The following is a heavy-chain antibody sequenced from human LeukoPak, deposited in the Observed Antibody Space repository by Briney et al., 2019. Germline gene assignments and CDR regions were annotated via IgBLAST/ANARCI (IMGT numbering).Heavy chain of an antibody. J-gene: IGHJ5*02. CDR1: GGTFFSYD. CDR3: ARVWPGGYDLDT. CDR2: IIPIFGTA. Sequence: GASVKVSCKASGGTFFSYDINWVRQAPGQGLEWMGGIIPIFGTANYAQKFQGRVTISADESTSTAYMELSSLRSEDTAVYFCARVWPGGYDLDTWGQGTLVTVSS. V-gene: IGHV1-69*13. D-gene: IGHD5-12*01.